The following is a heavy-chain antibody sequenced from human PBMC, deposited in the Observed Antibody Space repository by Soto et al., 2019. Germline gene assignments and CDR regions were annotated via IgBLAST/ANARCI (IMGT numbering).Heavy chain of an antibody. D-gene: IGHD6-19*01. V-gene: IGHV3-30-3*01. CDR3: ARDRRQWLADEYFQH. CDR2: ISYDGSNK. CDR1: GFTFSSYA. Sequence: GGSLRLSCAPSGFTFSSYAIDWVRQAPGKGLEWVAVISYDGSNKYYADSVKGRFTISRDNSKNTLYLQMNSLRAEDTAVYYCARDRRQWLADEYFQHWGQGTLVTVSS. J-gene: IGHJ1*01.